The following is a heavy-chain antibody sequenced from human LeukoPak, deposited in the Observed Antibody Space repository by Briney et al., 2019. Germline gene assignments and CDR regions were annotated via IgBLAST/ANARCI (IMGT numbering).Heavy chain of an antibody. CDR3: ARARYDSSGYYWTNYFDY. V-gene: IGHV1-46*01. CDR2: INPSVGST. J-gene: IGHJ4*02. D-gene: IGHD3-22*01. CDR1: GYTFTSYY. Sequence: ASVKVSCKASGYTFTSYYMHWVRQAPGQGLEWMGIINPSVGSTTYAQKFQGRVTMTRDTSTSTVYMELSSLRSEDTAVYYCARARYDSSGYYWTNYFDYWGQGTLVTVSS.